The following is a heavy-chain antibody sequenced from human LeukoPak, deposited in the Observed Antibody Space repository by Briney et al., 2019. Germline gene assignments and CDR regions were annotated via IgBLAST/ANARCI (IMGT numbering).Heavy chain of an antibody. J-gene: IGHJ4*02. CDR1: GXTFSDYY. CDR2: ISSTSSYT. CDR3: ARDQDYGGNAIFDS. Sequence: PGGSLRLSCAVSGXTFSDYYMHWIRQAPGKGLEWVSYISSTSSYTNYADSVKGRFTTSRDNSKKSVYLQMNSLRAEDTAIYYCARDQDYGGNAIFDSWGQGTLVTVSS. D-gene: IGHD4-23*01. V-gene: IGHV3-11*05.